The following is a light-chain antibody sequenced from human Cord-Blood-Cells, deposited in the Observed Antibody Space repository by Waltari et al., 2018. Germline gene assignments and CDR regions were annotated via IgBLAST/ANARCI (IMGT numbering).Light chain of an antibody. CDR2: WAS. J-gene: IGKJ2*01. Sequence: DIVMTQSPDSLDVSLGERATITCKSSQSVLYSSNTKNYLAWYQQKPGQPPKLLIYWASTRESGVPDRFSGSGSGTDFTLTISSLQSEDVAVYYCQQYYSTPYTFGQGTKLEIK. CDR1: QSVLYSSNTKNY. CDR3: QQYYSTPYT. V-gene: IGKV4-1*01.